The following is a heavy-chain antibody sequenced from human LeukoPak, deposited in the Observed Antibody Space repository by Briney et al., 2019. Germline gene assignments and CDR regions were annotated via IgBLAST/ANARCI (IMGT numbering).Heavy chain of an antibody. V-gene: IGHV3-30*02. CDR1: GFTFSSYG. CDR3: AKSLKSGSPSLGYFDY. D-gene: IGHD1-26*01. J-gene: IGHJ4*02. CDR2: IRYDESNK. Sequence: QAGGSLRLSCAASGFTFSSYGMYWVRQAPGKGLEWVAFIRYDESNKYYAESVKGRFTIARDNSKNTLYLQMNSLRAEDTAVYYCAKSLKSGSPSLGYFDYWGQGTLVTVSS.